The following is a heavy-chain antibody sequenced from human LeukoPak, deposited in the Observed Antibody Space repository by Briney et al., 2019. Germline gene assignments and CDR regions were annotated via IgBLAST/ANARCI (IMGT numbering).Heavy chain of an antibody. CDR1: GFTVSTNY. CDR2: IYSGGST. J-gene: IGHJ4*02. D-gene: IGHD6-13*01. V-gene: IGHV3-53*05. Sequence: GGALRLSCAASGFTVSTNYMSWVRQAPGKGLEWVSLIYSGGSTYYADSVKGRFTISRDNSKNTLYLQMNSLRAEDTAVYYCAKETYSSLSFDYWGQGTLVTVSS. CDR3: AKETYSSLSFDY.